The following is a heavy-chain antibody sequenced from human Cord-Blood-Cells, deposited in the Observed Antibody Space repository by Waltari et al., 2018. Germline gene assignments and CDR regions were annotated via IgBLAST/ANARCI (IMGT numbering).Heavy chain of an antibody. CDR2: IYYSGST. Sequence: QVQLQESGPGLVKPSETLSLTCPVPGGPISSYYWSWIRPPPGKGLEWIGYIYYSGSTNYNPSLKSRVTISVDTSKNQCSLKLSSVTAADTAVYYCARARYCSGGSCYNWFDPWGQGTLVTVSS. J-gene: IGHJ5*02. CDR3: ARARYCSGGSCYNWFDP. D-gene: IGHD2-15*01. V-gene: IGHV4-59*01. CDR1: GGPISSYY.